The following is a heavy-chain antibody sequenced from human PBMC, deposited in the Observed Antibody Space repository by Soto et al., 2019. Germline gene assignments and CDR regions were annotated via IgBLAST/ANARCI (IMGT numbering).Heavy chain of an antibody. CDR3: ARDLVPGYTGFSDY. D-gene: IGHD5-12*01. V-gene: IGHV1-18*01. CDR2: ISAYNGNT. CDR1: GYTFSNYG. J-gene: IGHJ4*02. Sequence: ASVKVSSKTSGYTFSNYGINWVRQAPGQGLEWMGWISAYNGNTNFAQKLQGRVSLTTDTSSTTAYMELRSLTSDDTAVYYCARDLVPGYTGFSDYWGQGTLVNVSS.